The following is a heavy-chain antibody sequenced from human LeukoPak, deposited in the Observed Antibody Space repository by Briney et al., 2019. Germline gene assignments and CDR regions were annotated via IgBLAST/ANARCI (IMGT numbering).Heavy chain of an antibody. V-gene: IGHV3-23*01. D-gene: IGHD4-23*01. Sequence: GGSLRLSCAASGFTFSSYAMSWVRQAPRKGLEWVSAISGSGGSTYYADSVRGRFTISRDNSKNTLHLQMNSLRAEDTAVYYCASLHSYGGKGWGQGTLVTVSS. J-gene: IGHJ4*02. CDR2: ISGSGGST. CDR1: GFTFSSYA. CDR3: ASLHSYGGKG.